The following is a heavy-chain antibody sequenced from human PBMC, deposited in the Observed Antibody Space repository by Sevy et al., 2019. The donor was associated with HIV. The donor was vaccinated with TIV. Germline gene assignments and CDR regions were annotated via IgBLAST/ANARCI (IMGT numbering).Heavy chain of an antibody. Sequence: GGSLILSCAASGFIVTSHYMAWVRQAPGKGLEWVSSIYTGGGTYYADSVKGRFTISRDNSKNTLYLQMNSLSAEDTAFYYCARVPRYDEPYYFDYWGQGALVTVSS. J-gene: IGHJ4*02. CDR3: ARVPRYDEPYYFDY. V-gene: IGHV3-53*01. D-gene: IGHD3-3*01. CDR2: IYTGGGT. CDR1: GFIVTSHY.